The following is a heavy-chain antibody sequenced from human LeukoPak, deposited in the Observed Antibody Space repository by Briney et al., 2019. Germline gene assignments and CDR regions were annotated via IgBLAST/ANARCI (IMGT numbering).Heavy chain of an antibody. CDR1: GFTFSSYD. CDR2: IGTAGDT. J-gene: IGHJ4*02. D-gene: IGHD3-22*01. Sequence: GGSLRLSCAASGFTFSSYDMPWVRQATGKGLEWVSAIGTAGDTYYPGSVQGRFSISRDDSKNTLSLQMNSLRPEDTAMYYCAKDQSNYDSSGFRYFQYWGQGTLVTVPS. CDR3: AKDQSNYDSSGFRYFQY. V-gene: IGHV3-13*01.